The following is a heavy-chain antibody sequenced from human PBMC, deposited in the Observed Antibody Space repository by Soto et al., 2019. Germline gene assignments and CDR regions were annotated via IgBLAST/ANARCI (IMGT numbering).Heavy chain of an antibody. Sequence: PGGSLRLSFAASGLSVSDAWMTWFRQAPGKGLEWVGHIKRRSEGGTTEYAAPVKGRFIISREDSRNTLYLQMDSLKSDDSGVYYCTTDPKFVGPRGDIWGQGTLVTVSS. CDR2: IKRRSEGGTT. D-gene: IGHD1-26*01. V-gene: IGHV3-15*01. CDR3: TTDPKFVGPRGDI. CDR1: GLSVSDAW. J-gene: IGHJ4*02.